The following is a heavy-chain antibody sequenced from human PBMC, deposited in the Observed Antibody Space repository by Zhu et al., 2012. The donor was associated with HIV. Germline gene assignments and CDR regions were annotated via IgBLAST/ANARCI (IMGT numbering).Heavy chain of an antibody. V-gene: IGHV4-30-2*01. D-gene: IGHD2-2*01. CDR2: IYHSGST. Sequence: QVQLQESGSGLVKPSQTLSLTCAVSGGSISSGGYSWSWIRQPPGKGLEWIGYIYHSGSTYYNPSLKSRVTISVDRSKNQFSLKLSSVTAADTAVYYCARRGGLVVVPAAILFWYFDLVGAVAPWSLSP. CDR1: GGSISSGGYS. J-gene: IGHJ2*01. CDR3: ARRGGLVVVPAAILFWYFDL.